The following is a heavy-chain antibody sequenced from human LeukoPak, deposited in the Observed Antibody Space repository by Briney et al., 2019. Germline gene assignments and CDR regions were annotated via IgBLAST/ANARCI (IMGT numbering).Heavy chain of an antibody. D-gene: IGHD3-22*01. CDR1: GITLSNYG. J-gene: IGHJ4*02. CDR2: ISDRGGRT. V-gene: IGHV3-23*01. CDR3: AKRGVVIRVILVGFHKEAYYFDS. Sequence: GGSLRLSCAVSGITLSNYGMSWVRQAPGKGLEWVAGISDRGGRTNYADSVKGRFTISRDNPKNTLYLQMNSLRAEDTAVYFCAKRGVVIRVILVGFHKEAYYFDSWSQGALVTVSS.